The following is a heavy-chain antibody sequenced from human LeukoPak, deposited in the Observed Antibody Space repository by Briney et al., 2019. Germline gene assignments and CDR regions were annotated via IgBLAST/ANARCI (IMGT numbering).Heavy chain of an antibody. Sequence: SETLSLTCTVSGGSISSSSYYWGWIRQPPGKGLEWIGYIYYSGSTNYNPSLKSRVTISVDTSKNQFSLKLSSVTAADTAVYYCARQKVSRDAIIAAAEWRYFDYWGQGTLVTVSS. D-gene: IGHD6-13*01. V-gene: IGHV4-61*05. CDR1: GGSISSSSYY. CDR2: IYYSGST. CDR3: ARQKVSRDAIIAAAEWRYFDY. J-gene: IGHJ4*02.